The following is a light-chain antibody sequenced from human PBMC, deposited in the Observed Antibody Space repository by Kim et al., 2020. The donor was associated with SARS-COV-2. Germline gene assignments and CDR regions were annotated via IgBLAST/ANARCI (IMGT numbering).Light chain of an antibody. CDR3: QQRSNWPPYT. CDR1: QSVSSY. V-gene: IGKV3-11*01. CDR2: DAS. Sequence: LSPGERTTLSCRASQSVSSYLAWYQQKPGQAPRLLIYDASNRATGIPARFSGSGSGTDFTLTISSLEPEDFAVYYCQQRSNWPPYTFGQGTKLEI. J-gene: IGKJ2*01.